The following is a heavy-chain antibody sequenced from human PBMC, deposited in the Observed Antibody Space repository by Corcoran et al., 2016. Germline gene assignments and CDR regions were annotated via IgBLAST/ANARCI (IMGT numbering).Heavy chain of an antibody. CDR3: ASWVVAATHNWFDP. V-gene: IGHV3-7*01. D-gene: IGHD2-15*01. CDR1: GFTFSSYW. CDR2: IKQDGSEK. Sequence: EVQLVESGGGLVQPGGSLRLSCAASGFTFSSYWMSWVRQAPGKGLEWVANIKQDGSEKYYVDSVKGRFTISRDNAKNSLYLQMNSLRAEDTAVYYCASWVVAATHNWFDPWGQGTLVTVSS. J-gene: IGHJ5*02.